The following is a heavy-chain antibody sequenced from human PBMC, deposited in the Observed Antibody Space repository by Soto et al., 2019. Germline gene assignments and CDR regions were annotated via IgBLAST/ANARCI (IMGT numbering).Heavy chain of an antibody. V-gene: IGHV3-23*01. D-gene: IGHD2-21*01. CDR2: IRGSGDST. CDR1: GFTFNSHP. CDR3: ARGRPPYCDGIKCYWTDDY. Sequence: VQLLESGGGLVQPGGSLGLSCVASGFTFNSHPMSWVRQAPGKGLEWVSAIRGSGDSTYYADSVKGRFTVSRDNSKNTLYLQMNSLRAEDTAVYFCARGRPPYCDGIKCYWTDDYWGQGTLVTVSS. J-gene: IGHJ4*02.